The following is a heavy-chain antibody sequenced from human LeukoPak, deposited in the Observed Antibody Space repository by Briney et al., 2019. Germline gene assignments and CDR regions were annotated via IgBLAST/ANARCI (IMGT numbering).Heavy chain of an antibody. Sequence: GGSLRLSCAASGFTFSSYSMNWVRQAPGKGLXXXXXXSSSSSYIYYADSVKGRFTISRDNSKNALYLQMNSLRAEDTAVYYCAKDQSSSWSIDAFDIWGQGTMVTVSS. CDR3: AKDQSSSWSIDAFDI. CDR2: XSSSSSYI. J-gene: IGHJ3*02. CDR1: GFTFSSYS. V-gene: IGHV3-21*04. D-gene: IGHD6-13*01.